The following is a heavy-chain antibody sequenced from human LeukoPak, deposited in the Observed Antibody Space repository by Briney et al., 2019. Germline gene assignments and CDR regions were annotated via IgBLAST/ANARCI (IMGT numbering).Heavy chain of an antibody. CDR3: ARRRYVAGSDY. CDR1: GFTVSLKY. J-gene: IGHJ4*02. D-gene: IGHD6-19*01. CDR2: ISSGGSKI. V-gene: IGHV3-11*01. Sequence: GGSLRLSCAASGFTVSLKYMSWVRQAPGKGLEWVSYISSGGSKIYYADSVKGRFTISRDNAKNSLYLQMNSLRAEDTAVYYCARRRYVAGSDYWGQGTLVTVSS.